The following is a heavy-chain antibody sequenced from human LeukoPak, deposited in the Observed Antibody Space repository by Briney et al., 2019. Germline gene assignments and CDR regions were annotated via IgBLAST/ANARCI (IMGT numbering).Heavy chain of an antibody. Sequence: GGSLRLSCAASGFTFGRSAMAWVRQAPGKGLQWVSTISDSGSKTSYADSVKGRFTISRDDSKNTLYVQMNSLRGDDTAVYYCARRDAPAPGVGGPGPFNIWGRGTMVTVSP. CDR2: ISDSGSKT. CDR1: GFTFGRSA. J-gene: IGHJ3*02. D-gene: IGHD2-8*01. V-gene: IGHV3-23*01. CDR3: ARRDAPAPGVGGPGPFNI.